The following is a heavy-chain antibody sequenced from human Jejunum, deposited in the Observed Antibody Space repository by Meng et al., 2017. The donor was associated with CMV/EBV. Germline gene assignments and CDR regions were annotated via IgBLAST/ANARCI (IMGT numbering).Heavy chain of an antibody. CDR2: ISWNSGSI. CDR1: GFTFDDYA. V-gene: IGHV3-9*01. J-gene: IGHJ6*02. CDR3: AKEHLEYYYGMDV. D-gene: IGHD1-1*01. Sequence: ASGFTFDDYAMPWVRQAPGKGLEWVSGISWNSGSIGCADSVKGRFTISRDSARNSLYLQMNSLRAEDTALYYCAKEHLEYYYGMDVWGQGTTVTVSS.